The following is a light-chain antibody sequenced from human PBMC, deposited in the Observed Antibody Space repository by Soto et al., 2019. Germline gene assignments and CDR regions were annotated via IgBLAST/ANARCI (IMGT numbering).Light chain of an antibody. Sequence: EIVLTQSPATLSLSPLDLLTLSCSARQSRHDFFNWYQQKPGQAPRPLIYDASKRATGIPARFSGSGSGTDFTLTISSLEAEDVAVYYCQQRSSWPITFGQGTRLEIK. CDR1: QSRHDF. V-gene: IGKV3-11*01. CDR2: DAS. J-gene: IGKJ5*01. CDR3: QQRSSWPIT.